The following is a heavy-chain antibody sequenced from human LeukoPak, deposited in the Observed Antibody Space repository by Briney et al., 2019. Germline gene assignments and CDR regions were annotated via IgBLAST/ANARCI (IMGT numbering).Heavy chain of an antibody. J-gene: IGHJ4*02. D-gene: IGHD5-12*01. V-gene: IGHV4-39*07. Sequence: SQTLSLTCTVSGGSISSGTYYWNWIRQPAGKGLEWIGSIYYSGSTYYNPSLKSRVTISVDTSKNQFSLKLSSVTAADTAVYYCARGPSGYHNTGGQGTLVTVSS. CDR3: ARGPSGYHNT. CDR1: GGSISSGTYY. CDR2: IYYSGST.